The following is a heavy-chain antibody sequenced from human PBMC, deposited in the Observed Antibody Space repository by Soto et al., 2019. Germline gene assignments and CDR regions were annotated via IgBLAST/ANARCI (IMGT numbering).Heavy chain of an antibody. D-gene: IGHD5-18*01. CDR1: GFTFSSYS. V-gene: IGHV3-21*01. Sequence: GGSLRLSCAASGFTFSSYSMNWVRQATGKGLEWVSSIGSSSSYIYYADSVKGRFTISRDNAKNSLYLQMNSLRAEDTAVYYCARDQPGYSYGYGLGYWGQGTLVTVSS. CDR3: ARDQPGYSYGYGLGY. J-gene: IGHJ4*02. CDR2: IGSSSSYI.